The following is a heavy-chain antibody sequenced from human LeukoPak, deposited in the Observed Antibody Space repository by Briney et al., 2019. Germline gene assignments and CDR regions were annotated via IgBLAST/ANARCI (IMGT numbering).Heavy chain of an antibody. CDR1: GGSISSSSYY. Sequence: SETLSLTCTVSGGSISSSSYYWGWIRQPPGKGLEWIGSIYYSGSTYYNPSLKSRVTISVDTSKNQFSLKLSSVTAADTAVYYCASYTAMVSKKDAFDIWGQGTMVTVSS. CDR2: IYYSGST. V-gene: IGHV4-39*07. D-gene: IGHD5-18*01. J-gene: IGHJ3*02. CDR3: ASYTAMVSKKDAFDI.